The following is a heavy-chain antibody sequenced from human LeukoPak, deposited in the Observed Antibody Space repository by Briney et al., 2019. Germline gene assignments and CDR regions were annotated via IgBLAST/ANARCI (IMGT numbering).Heavy chain of an antibody. J-gene: IGHJ6*02. V-gene: IGHV4-34*01. D-gene: IGHD2-15*01. CDR3: ARGRDGVVVAATTTRNYYYYDMDV. Sequence: SETLSLTGAVYGGSFSGYYWSWIRQPPGEGLEWIGEINHRGSTNYNPSLKSRVTISVDTSKNQFSLKLSSVTAADTAVYYCARGRDGVVVAATTTRNYYYYDMDVWGQGTTVTVSS. CDR1: GGSFSGYY. CDR2: INHRGST.